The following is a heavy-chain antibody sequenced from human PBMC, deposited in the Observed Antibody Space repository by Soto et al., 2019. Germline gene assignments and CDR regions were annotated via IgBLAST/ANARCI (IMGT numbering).Heavy chain of an antibody. CDR2: INHSGST. CDR1: GRYFSGYY. Sequence: SETQSLTCTVYGRYFSGYYLSWIRQPPGKGLEWIGEINHSGSTNYNPSLKSRVTISVDTSKNQFSLKLSSVTAADTAVYYCASYGNLNCSSTSCYSSTWFDPWGQGTLVTVSS. V-gene: IGHV4-34*01. CDR3: ASYGNLNCSSTSCYSSTWFDP. D-gene: IGHD2-2*01. J-gene: IGHJ5*02.